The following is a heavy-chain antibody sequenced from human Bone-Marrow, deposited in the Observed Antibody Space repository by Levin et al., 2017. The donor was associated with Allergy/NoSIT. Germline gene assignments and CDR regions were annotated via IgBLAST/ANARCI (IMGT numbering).Heavy chain of an antibody. CDR2: IYYDGSA. CDR1: GGSISSESHY. J-gene: IGHJ6*02. D-gene: IGHD2/OR15-2a*01. CDR3: AGEPNSPYYYHYGLDI. Sequence: PSETLSLTCTVSGGSISSESHYWAWIRQPPGKGLEWVGSIYYDGSAYYTPALTTRLTISVDTSKNQFSLRLNSVTAADTAVYYCAGEPNSPYYYHYGLDIWGQGTTVTVS. V-gene: IGHV4-39*07.